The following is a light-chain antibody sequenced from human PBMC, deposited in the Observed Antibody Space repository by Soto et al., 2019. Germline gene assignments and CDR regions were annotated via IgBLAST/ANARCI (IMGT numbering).Light chain of an antibody. Sequence: QSALTQPRSVSGSPGQSVSMSCTGARSDVGGYDYVSWYQQHPDKAPKVIIYDVIKRPSGVPDRFSGSKSGNTASLTISGLQSDDEADYYCCSSAGSYSYVFGPGTKVTAL. CDR1: RSDVGGYDY. J-gene: IGLJ1*01. CDR2: DVI. V-gene: IGLV2-11*01. CDR3: CSSAGSYSYV.